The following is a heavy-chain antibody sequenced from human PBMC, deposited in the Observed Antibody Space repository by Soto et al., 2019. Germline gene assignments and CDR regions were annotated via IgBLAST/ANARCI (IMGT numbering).Heavy chain of an antibody. CDR3: ARLEHNFGPHDY. D-gene: IGHD1-1*01. V-gene: IGHV1-18*01. CDR1: GYTFSSYG. CDR2: ISVHNGYT. J-gene: IGHJ4*02. Sequence: QVQLAQSGAEVKKPGASVTVSCKSSGYTFSSYGISWVRQAPGQGLEWVGWISVHNGYTKYATELQGRVTMTTDTSTSTAYMELRSLRSDDSAVYFCARLEHNFGPHDYWGQGTLVTVTS.